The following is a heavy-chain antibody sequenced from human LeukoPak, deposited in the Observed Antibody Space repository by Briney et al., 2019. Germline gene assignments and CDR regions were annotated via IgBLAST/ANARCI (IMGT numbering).Heavy chain of an antibody. V-gene: IGHV1-2*06. J-gene: IGHJ6*02. CDR2: INPNSGGT. CDR1: GYTFTGYY. D-gene: IGHD6-19*01. CDR3: ARGGRDPYSNGPGDYYYGMDV. Sequence: ASVKVSCKASGYTFTGYYMHWVRQAPGQGLEWMGRINPNSGGTNYAQKFQGRVTMTRDTSISTAYMELSRLRSDDTAVYYCARGGRDPYSNGPGDYYYGMDVWGQGTTVTVSS.